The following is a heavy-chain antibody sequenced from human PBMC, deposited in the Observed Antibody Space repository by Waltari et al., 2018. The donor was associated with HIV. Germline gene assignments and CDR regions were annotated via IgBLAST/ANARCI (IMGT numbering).Heavy chain of an antibody. CDR1: GFTFTNYA. V-gene: IGHV3-23*04. J-gene: IGHJ4*02. D-gene: IGHD3-22*01. CDR3: AKDDSTGSSGYYPFHY. Sequence: EVQLVESGGGLVQPGGSLRLSCAASGFTFTNYAMNWVRQAPGKGLEWAWVMSGIGGNTYYADSVKGRFTISRDNSKNTLYLQMNSLRAEDTAVYYCAKDDSTGSSGYYPFHYWGQGTLITVSS. CDR2: MSGIGGNT.